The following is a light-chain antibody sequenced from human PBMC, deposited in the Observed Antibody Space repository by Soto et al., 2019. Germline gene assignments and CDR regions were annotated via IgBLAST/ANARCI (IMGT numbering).Light chain of an antibody. CDR1: QSISNW. Sequence: DIQMTQSPSTLATSVGDRVTITCRASQSISNWVAWYQQKSGQGPKHLLYDATKLAVGVPSRFSGSGYGTEFTLTISSLQSDDFATYYCQQYLTYSYTFGQGTKLEI. V-gene: IGKV1-5*01. J-gene: IGKJ2*01. CDR3: QQYLTYSYT. CDR2: DAT.